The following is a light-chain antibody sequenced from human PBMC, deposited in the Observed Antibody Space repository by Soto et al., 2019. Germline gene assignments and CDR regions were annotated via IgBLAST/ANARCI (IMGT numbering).Light chain of an antibody. V-gene: IGLV2-14*01. J-gene: IGLJ1*01. Sequence: QSALTQPASVSGSPGQSITISCTGTSSEVGGYNYVSWYQQHPGKAPKLMIYDVSNRPSGVSNRLSGSKSGNTASLTFSGLQAEDEADYYCSSYTSSSSYVFGTGTKVTVL. CDR3: SSYTSSSSYV. CDR1: SSEVGGYNY. CDR2: DVS.